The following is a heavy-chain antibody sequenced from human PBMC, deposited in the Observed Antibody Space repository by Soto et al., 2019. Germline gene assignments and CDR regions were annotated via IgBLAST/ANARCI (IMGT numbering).Heavy chain of an antibody. D-gene: IGHD5-18*01. CDR1: GYTFPSYY. V-gene: IGHV1-46*01. CDR2: INPSGGST. Sequence: QVQLVQSGAEVKKPGASVKVSCKASGYTFPSYYMHWVRQAPGQGLEWMGIINPSGGSTSYAQKFQGIVSMTRDTSTSTVYMALSSLRSEDTAVYYCARTPGYSYGPYYFDYWGQGTLVTVSS. J-gene: IGHJ4*02. CDR3: ARTPGYSYGPYYFDY.